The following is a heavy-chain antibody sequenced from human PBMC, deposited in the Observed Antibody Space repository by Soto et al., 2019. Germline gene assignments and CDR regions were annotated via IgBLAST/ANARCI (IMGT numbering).Heavy chain of an antibody. CDR3: ARGGYVDTAMVLSIGLDV. J-gene: IGHJ6*02. Sequence: PSETLSLTCTVSVGSITSHYWTWIRQPPGKGLEWIGFIHYSGGTTYNPSLKSRVTISVDTSKNQFSLKLSSVTAADTAVYYCARGGYVDTAMVLSIGLDVWGQGTTVTVSS. V-gene: IGHV4-59*11. D-gene: IGHD5-18*01. CDR2: IHYSGGT. CDR1: VGSITSHY.